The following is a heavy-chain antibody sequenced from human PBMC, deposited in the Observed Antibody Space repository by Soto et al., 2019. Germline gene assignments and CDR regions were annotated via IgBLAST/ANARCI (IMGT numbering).Heavy chain of an antibody. CDR2: IYSGGST. CDR3: ASEAELELDYYDMDV. D-gene: IGHD1-7*01. CDR1: GFTVSSNY. V-gene: IGHV3-53*02. J-gene: IGHJ6*02. Sequence: EVQLVETGGGLIQPGGSLRLSCAASGFTVSSNYMSWVRQAPGKGLESVSVIYSGGSTYYADSVKGQFTISGDNSKTALSLQMNGLRAEDTAVYYCASEAELELDYYDMDVWGQGSTVTVSS.